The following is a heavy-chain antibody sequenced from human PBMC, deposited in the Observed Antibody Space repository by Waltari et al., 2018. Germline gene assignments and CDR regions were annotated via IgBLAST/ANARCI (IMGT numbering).Heavy chain of an antibody. CDR1: GYSISSGYY. D-gene: IGHD1-26*01. J-gene: IGHJ3*02. CDR2: IYHSGST. Sequence: QVQLQESGPGLVKPSETLSLTCAVSGYSISSGYYWGWIRPPPGKGLEWIGSIYHSGSTYYNPSLKSRVTISVDTSKNQFSLKLSSVTAADTAVYYCARRGTLGDVAFDIWGQGTMVTVSS. CDR3: ARRGTLGDVAFDI. V-gene: IGHV4-38-2*01.